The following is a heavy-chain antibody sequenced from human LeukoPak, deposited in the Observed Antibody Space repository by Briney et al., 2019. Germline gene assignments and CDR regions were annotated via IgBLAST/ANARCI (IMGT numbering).Heavy chain of an antibody. V-gene: IGHV4-4*07. CDR3: ARDSPVSGWYYYYMDV. CDR1: GGSISSYY. Sequence: SETLSLTCTVSGGSISSYYWSWIRQPAGKGLEWIGRIYTSGSTNYNPSLKSRVTMSVDTSKNQLSLKLSSVTAAVTAVYYCARDSPVSGWYYYYMDVWGKGTTVTVSS. D-gene: IGHD6-19*01. CDR2: IYTSGST. J-gene: IGHJ6*03.